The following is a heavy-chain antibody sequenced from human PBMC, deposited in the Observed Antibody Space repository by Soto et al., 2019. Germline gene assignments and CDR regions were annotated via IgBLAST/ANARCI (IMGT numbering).Heavy chain of an antibody. CDR1: GGSISPYY. D-gene: IGHD6-13*01. V-gene: IGHV4-59*01. J-gene: IGHJ4*02. Sequence: QVQLQESGPGLVKPSETLFLTCTVSGGSISPYYWSWIRQPPGKGLEWIGIIYYSGSTNYNPSLKSRVTISIDTSKNQFSLNLISVTAADTAVYYCAKGGGGIAADYWGQGTLVTVSS. CDR2: IYYSGST. CDR3: AKGGGGIAADY.